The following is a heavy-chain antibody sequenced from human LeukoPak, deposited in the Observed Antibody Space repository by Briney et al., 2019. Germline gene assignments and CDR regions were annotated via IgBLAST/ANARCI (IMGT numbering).Heavy chain of an antibody. CDR1: GYAFTNYG. D-gene: IGHD1-1*01. J-gene: IGHJ4*02. CDR2: ISTFNGNT. CDR3: ARRHLIGNGYFDH. V-gene: IGHV1-18*01. Sequence: ASVKVSCKASGYAFTNYGVGWLRLAPGQGLQWLGWISTFNGNTNYAQIVQDRVTMTTDPSTNTAYLELRSLRSDDTAVYYCARRHLIGNGYFDHWGQGTLVTVSS.